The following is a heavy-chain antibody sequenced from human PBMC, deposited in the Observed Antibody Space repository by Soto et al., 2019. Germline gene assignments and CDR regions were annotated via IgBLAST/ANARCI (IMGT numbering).Heavy chain of an antibody. CDR1: EYPFTSYD. V-gene: IGHV1-8*01. Sequence: GASVKVSCKASEYPFTSYDINWVRQATGQGLEWMGWMNPNSGNTRYAQKFQGRVTMTRNTSISTAYMELSSLRSEDTAGYYCAREYSSSWYGKTGFDPWGQGTLVTVS. CDR3: AREYSSSWYGKTGFDP. J-gene: IGHJ5*02. CDR2: MNPNSGNT. D-gene: IGHD6-13*01.